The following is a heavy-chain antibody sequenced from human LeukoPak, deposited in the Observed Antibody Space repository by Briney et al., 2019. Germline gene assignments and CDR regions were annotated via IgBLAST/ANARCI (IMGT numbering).Heavy chain of an antibody. CDR3: ARGVVVAARGVEDNWFDP. Sequence: PSETLSLTCTVSGGSISSYYWSWIRQPPGKGLEWIGYIYYSGSTNYNPSLKSRVTISVDTSKNQLSLKLSSVTAADTAVYYCARGVVVAARGVEDNWFDPWGQGTLVTVSS. J-gene: IGHJ5*02. CDR1: GGSISSYY. V-gene: IGHV4-59*01. D-gene: IGHD2-15*01. CDR2: IYYSGST.